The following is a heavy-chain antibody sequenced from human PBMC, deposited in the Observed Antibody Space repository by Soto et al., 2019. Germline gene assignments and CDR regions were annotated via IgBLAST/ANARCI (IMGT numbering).Heavy chain of an antibody. Sequence: EVQLLESGGGLVQPGGSLRLSCAASGFTFSSYAMSWVRQAPGKGLEWVSAISGSGGSTYYADSVKGRFTISRDNSKNTLYLQMNSLRAEDTAVYYCAKVGTENYDILTGYYLWGAYYYYMDVWGKGTTVTVSS. CDR3: AKVGTENYDILTGYYLWGAYYYYMDV. J-gene: IGHJ6*03. V-gene: IGHV3-23*01. CDR2: ISGSGGST. CDR1: GFTFSSYA. D-gene: IGHD3-9*01.